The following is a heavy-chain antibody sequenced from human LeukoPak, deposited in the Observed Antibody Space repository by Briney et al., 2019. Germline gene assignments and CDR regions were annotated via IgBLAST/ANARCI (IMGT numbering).Heavy chain of an antibody. CDR3: ARIPLLLWFGDLYYFDY. CDR1: GFTFSSYW. V-gene: IGHV3-7*01. Sequence: TGGSLRLSCAASGFTFSSYWMSWVRQAPGKGLEWVANIKQDGSEKYYVDSVKGRFTISRDNAKNSLYLQMNSLRAEDTAVYYCARIPLLLWFGDLYYFDYWGQGTLVTVSS. J-gene: IGHJ4*02. D-gene: IGHD3-10*01. CDR2: IKQDGSEK.